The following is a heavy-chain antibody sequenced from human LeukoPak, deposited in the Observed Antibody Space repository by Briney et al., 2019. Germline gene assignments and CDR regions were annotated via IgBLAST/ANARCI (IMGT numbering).Heavy chain of an antibody. D-gene: IGHD2-21*01. CDR2: ISSSSSYI. J-gene: IGHJ4*02. CDR3: AKDRNCGGNCN. V-gene: IGHV3-21*01. Sequence: GGSLRLSCAASGFTFSSYSMNWVRRAPGKGLEWVSSISSSSSYIYYADSVKGRFTISRDNAKNSLYLQMNSLRAEDTAVYYCAKDRNCGGNCNRGLGTLVTVSS. CDR1: GFTFSSYS.